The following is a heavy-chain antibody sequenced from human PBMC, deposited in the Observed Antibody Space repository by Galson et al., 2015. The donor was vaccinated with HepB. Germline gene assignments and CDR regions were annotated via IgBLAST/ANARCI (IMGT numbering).Heavy chain of an antibody. CDR1: GFTFSSYS. CDR2: ISSSSSYI. J-gene: IGHJ4*02. V-gene: IGHV3-21*01. D-gene: IGHD3-10*01. CDR3: ARVLIVRAAPFDY. Sequence: SLRLSCAASGFTFSSYSMNWVRQAPGKGLEWVSSISSSSSYIYYADSVKGRFTISRDNAKNSLYLQMNSLRAEDTAVYYCARVLIVRAAPFDYWGQVTLVTVSS.